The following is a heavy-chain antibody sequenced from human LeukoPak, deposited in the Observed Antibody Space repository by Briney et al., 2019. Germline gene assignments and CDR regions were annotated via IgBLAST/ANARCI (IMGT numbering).Heavy chain of an antibody. V-gene: IGHV1-69*13. CDR2: IIPIFGTA. Sequence: SVKVSCKVSGYTLTELSMHWVRQAPGQGLEWMGGIIPIFGTANYAQKFQGRVTITADESTSTAYMELSSLRSEDTAVYYCARDSEYSSSHYYYGMDVWGQGTTVTVSS. CDR3: ARDSEYSSSHYYYGMDV. D-gene: IGHD6-6*01. CDR1: GYTLTELS. J-gene: IGHJ6*02.